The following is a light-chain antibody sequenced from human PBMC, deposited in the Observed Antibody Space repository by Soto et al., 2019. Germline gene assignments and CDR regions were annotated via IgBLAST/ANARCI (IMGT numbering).Light chain of an antibody. CDR2: DVT. Sequence: QSVLTQPASVSGSPGQSITISCTGTSSDIGGFNYVSWYQQHPGKVPKLIIYDVTNRPSGVSNRFSGSKSGNTASLTISGLQADDEADYYCSSYTTSATGVFGSGTKLTVL. J-gene: IGLJ1*01. CDR1: SSDIGGFNY. V-gene: IGLV2-14*03. CDR3: SSYTTSATGV.